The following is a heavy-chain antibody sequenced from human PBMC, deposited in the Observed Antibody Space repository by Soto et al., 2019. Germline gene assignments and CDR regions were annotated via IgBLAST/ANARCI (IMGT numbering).Heavy chain of an antibody. Sequence: QVQLVQSGAEVKKPGASVKVSCKASGYTFTSYDSIWVRHATGLGLDWMGWMNPNSGNTGYAQKFQSRVTMTRNTSISKAYMDLSSLRSEDTAVYYFARARVCLYYFGMDVWGQGTTVTVSS. D-gene: IGHD2-2*01. CDR2: MNPNSGNT. CDR3: ARARVCLYYFGMDV. CDR1: GYTFTSYD. J-gene: IGHJ6*02. V-gene: IGHV1-8*01.